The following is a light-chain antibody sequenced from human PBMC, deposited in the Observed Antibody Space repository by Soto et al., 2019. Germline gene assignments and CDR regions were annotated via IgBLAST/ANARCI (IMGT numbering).Light chain of an antibody. J-gene: IGKJ5*01. V-gene: IGKV3-20*01. CDR1: QSVSSNY. Sequence: EIVLTQSPDTLSLSPGESATLSCRASQSVSSNYLAWYQQKPGRAPRILIYGASNRATGIPDRFSGSGSGTDFTLTISRLEPEDFAVFYCQQYDDSITFGQGTRLEIE. CDR2: GAS. CDR3: QQYDDSIT.